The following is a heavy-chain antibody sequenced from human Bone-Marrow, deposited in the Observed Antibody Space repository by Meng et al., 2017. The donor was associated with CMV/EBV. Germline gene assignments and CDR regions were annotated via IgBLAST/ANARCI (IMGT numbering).Heavy chain of an antibody. CDR2: INHSGST. V-gene: IGHV4-34*01. J-gene: IGHJ6*02. D-gene: IGHD3-3*01. CDR1: GGTFSSYA. Sequence: SCKASGGTFSSYAISWVRQAPGQGLEWMGEINHSGSTNYNPSLKSRVTISVDTSKNQFSLKLSSVTAADTAVYYCARGGREYYDFWSGYYSRDYGMDVWGQGTTVTVSS. CDR3: ARGGREYYDFWSGYYSRDYGMDV.